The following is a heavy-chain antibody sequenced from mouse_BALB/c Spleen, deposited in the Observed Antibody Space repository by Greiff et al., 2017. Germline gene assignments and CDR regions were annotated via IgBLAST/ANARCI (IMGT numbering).Heavy chain of an antibody. J-gene: IGHJ2*01. V-gene: IGHV5-4*02. D-gene: IGHD2-3*01. CDR2: ISDGGSYT. CDR1: GFTFSDYY. CDR3: ARGSYDGYYVGY. Sequence: EVKVEESGGGLVKPGGSLKLSCAASGFTFSDYYMYWVRQTPEKRLEWVATISDGGSYTYYPDSVKGRFTISRDNAKNNLYLQMSNLKSEDTAMYYCARGSYDGYYVGYWGQGTTLTVSS.